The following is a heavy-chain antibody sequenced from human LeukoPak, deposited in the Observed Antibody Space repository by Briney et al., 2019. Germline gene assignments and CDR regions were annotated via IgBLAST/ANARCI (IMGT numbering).Heavy chain of an antibody. D-gene: IGHD4-23*01. V-gene: IGHV3-23*01. Sequence: LPGGSLRLSGAASGFTFSSYAMSWVRQAPGKGLEWVSAISGSGGSTYYADSVKGRFTISRDNSKNTVYLQMNSLRAEDTAVYYCAKESFRLGGGNSVYWGQGTLVTVSS. CDR1: GFTFSSYA. J-gene: IGHJ4*02. CDR3: AKESFRLGGGNSVY. CDR2: ISGSGGST.